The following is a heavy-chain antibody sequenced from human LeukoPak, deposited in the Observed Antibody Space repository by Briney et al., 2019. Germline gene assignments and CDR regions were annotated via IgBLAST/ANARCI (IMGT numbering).Heavy chain of an antibody. J-gene: IGHJ4*02. D-gene: IGHD6-6*01. Sequence: GGSLRLSCTASGFAFSRYWMNWVRQAPGKGLEWVANIKEDGSERYYVDSVKGRFTISRDNAKNSLYLQMNSLRAEDTAVYYCARDPSSLRDSFDYWGQGTLVIVSS. V-gene: IGHV3-7*01. CDR1: GFAFSRYW. CDR2: IKEDGSER. CDR3: ARDPSSLRDSFDY.